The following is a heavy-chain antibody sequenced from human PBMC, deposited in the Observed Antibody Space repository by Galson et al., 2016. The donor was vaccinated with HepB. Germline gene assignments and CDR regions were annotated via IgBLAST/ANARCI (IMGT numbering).Heavy chain of an antibody. CDR2: VNHRGTT. J-gene: IGHJ4*01. D-gene: IGHD3-10*01. Sequence: ETLSLTCTVSGEFLSGYFWSWIRQPPGKGLEWIGEVNHRGTTNYDPSLESRDTISADTSKNQFSLNLSSVTAADTAVYFCARDGFPGFGSFFDYWGHGALVTVSS. V-gene: IGHV4-34*01. CDR1: GEFLSGYF. CDR3: ARDGFPGFGSFFDY.